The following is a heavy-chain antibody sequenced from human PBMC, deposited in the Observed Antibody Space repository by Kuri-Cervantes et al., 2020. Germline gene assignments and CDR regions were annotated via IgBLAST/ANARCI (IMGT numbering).Heavy chain of an antibody. J-gene: IGHJ6*02. CDR1: GFTFSSYS. D-gene: IGHD5-12*01. Sequence: AGSLRLSCAASGFTFSSYSMRCVRQAPGKGLQWVAVISYDGSIKYYADTVKGRFTISRDNSKNTLYLQMNSLRAEDTAVYYCAREWGSSGYGWIYYYGMDVWGQGTTVTVSS. V-gene: IGHV3-30-3*01. CDR2: ISYDGSIK. CDR3: AREWGSSGYGWIYYYGMDV.